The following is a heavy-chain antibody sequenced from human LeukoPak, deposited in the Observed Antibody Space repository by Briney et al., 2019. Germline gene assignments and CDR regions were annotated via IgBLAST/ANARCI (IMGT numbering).Heavy chain of an antibody. CDR2: ISGGSDST. J-gene: IGHJ4*02. CDR3: AKDGRYCSGGDCWHFDY. Sequence: PGGSLRLSCAASGFTSSNYGMTWVRQAPGKGLEWVSSISGGSDSTYYAESVKGRFTTSRDTSKNTLYLQMNSLRAEDTAIYYCAKDGRYCSGGDCWHFDYWGQGTLVTVSA. D-gene: IGHD2-15*01. V-gene: IGHV3-23*01. CDR1: GFTSSNYG.